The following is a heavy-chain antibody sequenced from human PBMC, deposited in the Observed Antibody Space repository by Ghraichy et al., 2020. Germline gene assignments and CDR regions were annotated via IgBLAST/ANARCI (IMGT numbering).Heavy chain of an antibody. CDR2: ISLSSTYS. D-gene: IGHD6-13*01. CDR3: ARDQAAAAGNFFDY. J-gene: IGHJ4*02. Sequence: GGSLRLSCAASGFTFSDYYMSWIRQAPGKGLEWVSYISLSSTYSEYADSVKGRFTISRDNAKNSLYLQMTSLRAEDTVVYYCARDQAAAAGNFFDYWGQGTLVTVSS. CDR1: GFTFSDYY. V-gene: IGHV3-11*06.